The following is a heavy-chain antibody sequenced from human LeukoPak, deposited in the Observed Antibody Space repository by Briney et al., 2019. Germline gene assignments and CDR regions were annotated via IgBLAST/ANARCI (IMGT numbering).Heavy chain of an antibody. CDR2: IYHSGST. CDR1: GYSISSGYY. V-gene: IGHV4-38-2*02. CDR3: ARSVTIFGVVTDAFDI. D-gene: IGHD3-3*01. J-gene: IGHJ3*02. Sequence: SETLSLTCTVSGYSISSGYYWGWIRQPPRKGLEWIGSIYHSGSTYYNPSLKSRVTMSVDTSKNQFSLKLSSVTAADTAVYYCARSVTIFGVVTDAFDIWGQGTMVTVSS.